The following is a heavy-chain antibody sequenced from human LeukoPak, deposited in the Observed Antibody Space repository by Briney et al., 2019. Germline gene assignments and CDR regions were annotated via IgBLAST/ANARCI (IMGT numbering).Heavy chain of an antibody. J-gene: IGHJ4*02. Sequence: GGSLRLSCAASGFTFSSYWMSWVRQAPGKGLEWVANIKQDGSEKYYVDSVKGRFTISRDNAKNSLYLQMNSLRAEDTAVYYCARIARHYYDSSGYPVDYWGQGTLVTVSS. CDR3: ARIARHYYDSSGYPVDY. CDR2: IKQDGSEK. CDR1: GFTFSSYW. V-gene: IGHV3-7*01. D-gene: IGHD3-22*01.